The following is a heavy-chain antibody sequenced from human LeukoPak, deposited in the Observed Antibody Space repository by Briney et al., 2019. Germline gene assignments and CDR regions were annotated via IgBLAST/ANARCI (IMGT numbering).Heavy chain of an antibody. Sequence: SETLSLTCAVYGGSFSGYYWSWIRQAPGKGLEWIWEINHSGSTNYNPSLKSRVTISVDTSKNQFSLKLSSVTAADTAVYYCARGSLTYYYDRAHYFDYWGQGTLVTVSS. CDR3: ARGSLTYYYDRAHYFDY. CDR1: GGSFSGYY. J-gene: IGHJ4*02. D-gene: IGHD3-10*02. CDR2: INHSGST. V-gene: IGHV4-34*01.